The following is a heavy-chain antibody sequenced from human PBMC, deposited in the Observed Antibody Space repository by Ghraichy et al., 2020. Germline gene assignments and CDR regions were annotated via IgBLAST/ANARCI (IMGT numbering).Heavy chain of an antibody. Sequence: SQTLSLTCAVYGGSFSGYYWSWIRQPPGKGLEWIGEINHSGSTNYNPSLKSRVTISVDTSKNQFSLKLSSVTAADTAVYYCARGYSMVRGVIDYWGQGTLVTVSS. CDR1: GGSFSGYY. J-gene: IGHJ4*02. CDR2: INHSGST. CDR3: ARGYSMVRGVIDY. D-gene: IGHD3-10*01. V-gene: IGHV4-34*01.